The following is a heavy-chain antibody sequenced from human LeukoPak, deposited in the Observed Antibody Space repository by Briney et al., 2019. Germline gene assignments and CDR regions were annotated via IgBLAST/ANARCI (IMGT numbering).Heavy chain of an antibody. CDR1: GGSFSGYY. CDR3: AAVSGYSGYDPYYFDY. D-gene: IGHD5-12*01. J-gene: IGHJ4*02. Sequence: SETLSLTCAVYGGSFSGYYWSWIRQPPGKGLEWLGEINHSGSTNYNPSLKSRVTISVDTSKNQFSLKLSSVTAADTAVYYCAAVSGYSGYDPYYFDYWGQGTLVTVSS. V-gene: IGHV4-34*01. CDR2: INHSGST.